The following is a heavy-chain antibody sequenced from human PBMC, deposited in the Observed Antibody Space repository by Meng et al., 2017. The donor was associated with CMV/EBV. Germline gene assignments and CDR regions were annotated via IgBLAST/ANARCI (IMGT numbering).Heavy chain of an antibody. J-gene: IGHJ5*02. Sequence: SGPTLVKPTQTLTLTCTFSGFSLSTSGMCVSWVRQPPGKALEWLALIDWDDDKYYSTSLKTRLTISKDTSKNQVVLTMTNMDPVDTATYYYARITLYSSSWPSFDPWGQGTLVTVSS. CDR1: GFSLSTSGMC. CDR2: IDWDDDK. CDR3: ARITLYSSSWPSFDP. D-gene: IGHD6-13*01. V-gene: IGHV2-70*20.